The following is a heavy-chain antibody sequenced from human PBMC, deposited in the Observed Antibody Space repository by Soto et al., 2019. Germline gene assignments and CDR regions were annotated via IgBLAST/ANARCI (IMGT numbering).Heavy chain of an antibody. V-gene: IGHV4-4*02. CDR3: ARWGMVRGVIPMGFDP. CDR1: GGSISSSNW. D-gene: IGHD3-10*01. J-gene: IGHJ5*02. Sequence: SETLSLTCAVSGGSISSSNWWSWVRQPPGKGLEWIGEIYHSGSTNYNPSLKSRVTISVDKSKNQFSLKLSSVTAADTAVYYCARWGMVRGVIPMGFDPWGQGTLVTVSS. CDR2: IYHSGST.